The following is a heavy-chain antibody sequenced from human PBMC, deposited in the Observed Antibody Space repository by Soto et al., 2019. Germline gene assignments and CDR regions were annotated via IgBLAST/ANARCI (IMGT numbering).Heavy chain of an antibody. CDR2: INRSGST. Sequence: QVQLQQWGAGLLKPSETLSLTCAVYGGSFSGYYWSWIRQPPGKGLEWIGEINRSGSTNYNPSLKSGVSISVDTSKNQFSLKLSSVTAADTAVYYCARMNIVVVVAATFFAYWGQGTLVTVSS. J-gene: IGHJ4*02. D-gene: IGHD2-15*01. CDR1: GGSFSGYY. V-gene: IGHV4-34*01. CDR3: ARMNIVVVVAATFFAY.